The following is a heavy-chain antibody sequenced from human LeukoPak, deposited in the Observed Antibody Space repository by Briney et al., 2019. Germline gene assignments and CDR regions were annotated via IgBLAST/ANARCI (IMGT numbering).Heavy chain of an antibody. CDR3: SRGRAAAFDV. CDR1: GDSISSSY. V-gene: IGHV4-59*01. D-gene: IGHD5-12*01. CDR2: IYYTGST. J-gene: IGHJ3*01. Sequence: SETLSLTCTVSGDSISSSYWNWIRQPPGRGLEWIGYIYYTGSTNYNPSLRSRVTISVDTSKNQVSLMLSSVTAADTAVYYCSRGRAAAFDVWGQGTMVTVSS.